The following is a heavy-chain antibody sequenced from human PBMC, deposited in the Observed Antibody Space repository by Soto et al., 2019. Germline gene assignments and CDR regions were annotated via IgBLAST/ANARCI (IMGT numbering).Heavy chain of an antibody. J-gene: IGHJ4*02. Sequence: QVQLVQSGAEVKKPGASVKVSCKASGYTFTSYGISWVRQAPGKGLEWMGWISAYNGNPNYAQKLQGRGTMTTDTSKSKAYMELSSLRSDDRAVYYCSREDPHSMNWGPGSLVTVAS. D-gene: IGHD2-21*01. V-gene: IGHV1-18*01. CDR3: SREDPHSMN. CDR1: GYTFTSYG. CDR2: ISAYNGNP.